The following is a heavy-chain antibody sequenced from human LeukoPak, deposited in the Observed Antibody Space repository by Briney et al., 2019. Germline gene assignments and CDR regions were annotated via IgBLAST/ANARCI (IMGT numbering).Heavy chain of an antibody. CDR1: GYTFTGYY. V-gene: IGHV1-2*02. D-gene: IGHD6-6*01. CDR3: AREGKQLVPAFDI. J-gene: IGHJ3*02. Sequence: GASVKVSCKASGYTFTGYYMHWVRQSPGQGLEWMGWINPNSGGTNYAQKFQGRVTMTRDTSISTAYMELSRLRSDDTAVYYCAREGKQLVPAFDIWGQGTMVTVSS. CDR2: INPNSGGT.